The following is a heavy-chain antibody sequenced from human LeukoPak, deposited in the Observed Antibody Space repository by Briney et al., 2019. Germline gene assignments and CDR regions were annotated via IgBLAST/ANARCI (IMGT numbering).Heavy chain of an antibody. Sequence: GGSLRLSCAASGFTFSSYSMNWVRQAPGKGLEWVSAISGSGGSTYYADSVKGRFTISRDNSKNTLYLQMNSLRAEDTAVYYCAKDWVGTMVRGVISYYFDYWGQGTLVTVSS. D-gene: IGHD3-10*01. J-gene: IGHJ4*02. CDR2: ISGSGGST. V-gene: IGHV3-23*01. CDR1: GFTFSSYS. CDR3: AKDWVGTMVRGVISYYFDY.